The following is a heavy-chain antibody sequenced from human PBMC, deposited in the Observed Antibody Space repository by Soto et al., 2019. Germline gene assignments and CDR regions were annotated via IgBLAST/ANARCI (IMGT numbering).Heavy chain of an antibody. Sequence: SETLSLTCTVSGGSISSGGYYWSWIRQHPGKGLEWIGYIYYSGSTYYNPSLKNRVTISVDTSKNQFSLKLSSVTAADTAVYYCARVNVLQYFDWFGDYWGQGTMVTVTS. J-gene: IGHJ4*02. D-gene: IGHD3-9*01. V-gene: IGHV4-31*03. CDR3: ARVNVLQYFDWFGDY. CDR1: GGSISSGGYY. CDR2: IYYSGST.